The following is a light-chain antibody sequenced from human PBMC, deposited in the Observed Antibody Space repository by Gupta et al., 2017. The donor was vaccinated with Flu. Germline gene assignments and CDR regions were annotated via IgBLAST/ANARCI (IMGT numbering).Light chain of an antibody. CDR3: LLSYSGARF. Sequence: QAAVTQEHSLTVSPGGTVTLTCGPSTGAVTSGHYPYWFQQKPGQAPRTLNYDTSNKHPWTPARFSGSLHVGKAALTLAGAQPEDEAEYYCLLSYSGARFFGTGTKVTVL. CDR2: DTS. V-gene: IGLV7-46*01. CDR1: TGAVTSGHY. J-gene: IGLJ1*01.